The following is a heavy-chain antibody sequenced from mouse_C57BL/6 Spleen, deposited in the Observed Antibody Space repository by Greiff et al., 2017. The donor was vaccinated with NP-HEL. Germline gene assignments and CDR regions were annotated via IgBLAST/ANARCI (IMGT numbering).Heavy chain of an antibody. J-gene: IGHJ4*01. Sequence: QVQLKQPGAELVMPGASVKLSCKASGYTFTSYWMHWVKQRPGQGLEWIGEIDPSDSYTNYNQKFKGKSTLTVDKSSSTAYMQLSSLTSEDSAVYYCARSSDIYAMDYWGQGTSVTVSS. CDR1: GYTFTSYW. CDR2: IDPSDSYT. D-gene: IGHD2-13*01. CDR3: ARSSDIYAMDY. V-gene: IGHV1-69*01.